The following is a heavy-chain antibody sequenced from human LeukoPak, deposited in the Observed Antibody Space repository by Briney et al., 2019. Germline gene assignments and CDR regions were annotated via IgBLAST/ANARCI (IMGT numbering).Heavy chain of an antibody. V-gene: IGHV3-30*08. J-gene: IGHJ6*03. Sequence: GGSLRLSCAASAFSFSTSAMHWVRQAPGKGLEWVAVISSDRSNPYYASSVKGRFTLSRDNSKNTLYLQMNGLRPEDTAVYYCARGLGGFAPFYYYYYMDVWGKGTTVTVSS. D-gene: IGHD5-12*01. CDR3: ARGLGGFAPFYYYYYMDV. CDR1: AFSFSTSA. CDR2: ISSDRSNP.